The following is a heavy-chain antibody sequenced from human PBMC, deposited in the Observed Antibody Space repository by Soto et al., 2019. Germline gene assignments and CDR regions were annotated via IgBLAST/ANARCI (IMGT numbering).Heavy chain of an antibody. D-gene: IGHD4-4*01. V-gene: IGHV4-39*01. CDR3: ARLTATVYYMDV. CDR1: GGSISSSSYY. CDR2: IYYSGST. J-gene: IGHJ6*03. Sequence: SETLSLTCTVSGGSISSSSYYWGWIRQPPGKGLEWIGSIYYSGSTYYNPSLKSRVTISVDTSKNQFSLKLSSVTAADTAVYYCARLTATVYYMDVWGKGTTVTVSS.